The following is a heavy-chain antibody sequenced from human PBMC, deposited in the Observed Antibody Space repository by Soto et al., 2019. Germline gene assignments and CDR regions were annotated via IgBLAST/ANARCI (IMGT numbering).Heavy chain of an antibody. J-gene: IGHJ4*02. D-gene: IGHD6-13*01. CDR3: ARDTAAAGSFDY. CDR2: ISSSSSYI. CDR1: GFTFSSYS. Sequence: GGSLRLSCAASGFTFSSYSMNWVRQAPGKGLEWVSSISSSSSYIYYADSVRGRFTISRDNAKNSLYLQMNSLRAEDTAVYYCARDTAAAGSFDYWGQGTLVTGSS. V-gene: IGHV3-21*01.